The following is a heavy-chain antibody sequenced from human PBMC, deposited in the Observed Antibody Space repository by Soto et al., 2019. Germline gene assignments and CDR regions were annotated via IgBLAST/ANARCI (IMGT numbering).Heavy chain of an antibody. CDR1: GGSISSSSYY. Sequence: QLQLQESGPGLVKPSETLSLTCTVSGGSISSSSYYWGWIRQPPGKGLEWIGSIYYSGSTYYNPSLKSRVTISVDTSKNQFSLKLSSVTAADTAVYYCARDFVGSGGYVHDPDYWGQGTLVTVSS. CDR2: IYYSGST. J-gene: IGHJ4*02. CDR3: ARDFVGSGGYVHDPDY. D-gene: IGHD5-12*01. V-gene: IGHV4-39*02.